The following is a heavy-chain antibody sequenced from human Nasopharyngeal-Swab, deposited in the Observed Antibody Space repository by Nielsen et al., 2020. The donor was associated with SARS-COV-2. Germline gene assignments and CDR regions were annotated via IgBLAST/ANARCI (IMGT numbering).Heavy chain of an antibody. Sequence: GESLKISCAASGFTFSHDWMNWVRQAPGKGLEWVASINQDGGRKYYVDSLKGRFTISRDNAQNSLYLQLNSLRAEDTALYYCARDPSDVEGVFFDYWGQGALVIVSS. V-gene: IGHV3-7*03. CDR1: GFTFSHDW. D-gene: IGHD2-21*01. CDR2: INQDGGRK. J-gene: IGHJ4*02. CDR3: ARDPSDVEGVFFDY.